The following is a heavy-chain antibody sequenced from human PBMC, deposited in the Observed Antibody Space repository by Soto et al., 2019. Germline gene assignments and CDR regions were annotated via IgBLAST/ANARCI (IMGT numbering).Heavy chain of an antibody. CDR2: ISYDGSNK. Sequence: QVQLVESGGGEVQPGRSLRLSCAASGFTFSSYGMHWVRQAPGKGLEWGAVISYDGSNKYYADSVKGRFTISRDNSKNTLFLQMNNLRAEDTAVYYCAQDRNHCSGGSCYLVEWWGQGTLVTVSS. J-gene: IGHJ4*02. D-gene: IGHD2-15*01. V-gene: IGHV3-30*18. CDR3: AQDRNHCSGGSCYLVEW. CDR1: GFTFSSYG.